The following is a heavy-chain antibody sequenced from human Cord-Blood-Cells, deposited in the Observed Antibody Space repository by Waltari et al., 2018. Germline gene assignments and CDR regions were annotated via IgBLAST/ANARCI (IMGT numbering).Heavy chain of an antibody. Sequence: QVQPVQSGAEVKKPGASVTVSCTASGYTFTSSAMHRGRQAPGQRLERKGGINAGNGNTKDSQKFQGRVTITRDTSASTAYRELSSLRSEDTAVYYCARHYRAGGFDPWGQGTLVTVSS. J-gene: IGHJ5*02. D-gene: IGHD3-10*01. CDR3: ARHYRAGGFDP. CDR2: INAGNGNT. CDR1: GYTFTSSA. V-gene: IGHV1-3*01.